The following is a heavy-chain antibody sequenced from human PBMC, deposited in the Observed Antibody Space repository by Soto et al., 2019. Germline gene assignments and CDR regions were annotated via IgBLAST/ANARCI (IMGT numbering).Heavy chain of an antibody. CDR1: GYTFTSYP. CDR2: INGGNGNT. Sequence: VASVKVSCKSSGYTFTSYPMHWVRQAPGQRLEWMGWINGGNGNTKYSQKFQGRVTITRDTSASTAYMELSSLRSEDTAVYYCAREGGGYYYGMDVWGQGTTVPVSS. J-gene: IGHJ6*02. D-gene: IGHD3-16*01. CDR3: AREGGGYYYGMDV. V-gene: IGHV1-3*01.